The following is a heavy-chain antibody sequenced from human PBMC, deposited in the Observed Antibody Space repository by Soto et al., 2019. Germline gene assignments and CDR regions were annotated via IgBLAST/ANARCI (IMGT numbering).Heavy chain of an antibody. J-gene: IGHJ4*02. D-gene: IGHD4-17*01. Sequence: QLQLQESGPGLVETSETLSLTCTVSGGSISRSSYYWGWIRQPPGTGLEWIGGIYYSGSTCYNPSRKSRVTTSVDTAKNQFSLKLSSVTAADTAVYYCARHDYGGFGLWGQGTLVTVSS. V-gene: IGHV4-39*01. CDR1: GGSISRSSYY. CDR2: IYYSGST. CDR3: ARHDYGGFGL.